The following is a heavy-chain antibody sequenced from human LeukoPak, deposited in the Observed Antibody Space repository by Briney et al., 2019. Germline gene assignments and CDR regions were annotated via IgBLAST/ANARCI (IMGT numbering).Heavy chain of an antibody. V-gene: IGHV1-18*01. Sequence: ASVKVSCKASGYTFTSYGISWVRQAPGQGLEWMGWISAYKGNTNYAQKLKGRVTMTTDTSTSTAYMELRSLRSDDTAVYYCARDFGWLSLDDAFDIWGQGTMVTVSS. CDR3: ARDFGWLSLDDAFDI. J-gene: IGHJ3*02. CDR1: GYTFTSYG. CDR2: ISAYKGNT. D-gene: IGHD3-9*01.